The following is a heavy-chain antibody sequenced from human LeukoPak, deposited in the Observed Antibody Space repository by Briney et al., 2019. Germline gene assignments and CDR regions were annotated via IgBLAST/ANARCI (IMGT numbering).Heavy chain of an antibody. V-gene: IGHV1-69*13. J-gene: IGHJ3*02. CDR1: GGTFSSYA. CDR2: IIPIFGTA. Sequence: SVKVSCKASGGTFSSYAISWVRQAPGQGLEWMGGIIPIFGTANYAQKFQGRVTITADESTSTAYMELSSLRSEDTAVYYCARDLLRFGAFDIWGQGTMVTVSS. CDR3: ARDLLRFGAFDI. D-gene: IGHD2-15*01.